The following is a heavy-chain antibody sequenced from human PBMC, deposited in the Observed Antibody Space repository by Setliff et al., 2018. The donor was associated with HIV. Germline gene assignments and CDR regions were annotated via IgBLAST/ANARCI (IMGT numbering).Heavy chain of an antibody. V-gene: IGHV1-2*06. CDR3: ARVWLYYYGSGPEAPFDY. J-gene: IGHJ4*02. Sequence: GASVKVSCKTSGYTFTDYFIHWVRQAPGQGLEWMGRINPNSGGTNYAQKFQGRVTMTRDTSISTAYMELSRLRSDDTAVYYCARVWLYYYGSGPEAPFDYWGQGTLVTVSS. CDR1: GYTFTDYF. CDR2: INPNSGGT. D-gene: IGHD3-10*01.